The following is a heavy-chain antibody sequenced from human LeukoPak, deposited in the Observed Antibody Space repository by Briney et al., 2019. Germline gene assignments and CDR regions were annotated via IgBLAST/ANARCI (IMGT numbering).Heavy chain of an antibody. Sequence: ASVKVSCKASGYTFTSYGISWVRQAPGQGLEWMGWISAYNGNTNYAQKLQGRVTMTTDTSTSTAYMELRSLRSDGTAVYYCARDLMGSGWYGYYYYYGMDVWGQGTTVTVSS. J-gene: IGHJ6*02. CDR1: GYTFTSYG. CDR3: ARDLMGSGWYGYYYYYGMDV. D-gene: IGHD6-19*01. CDR2: ISAYNGNT. V-gene: IGHV1-18*01.